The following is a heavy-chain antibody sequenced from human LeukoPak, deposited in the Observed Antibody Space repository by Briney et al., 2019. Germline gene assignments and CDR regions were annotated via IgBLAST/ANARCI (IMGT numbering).Heavy chain of an antibody. J-gene: IGHJ4*02. CDR3: ARELSDLIVVVPAATFDY. CDR2: VSSSGSTI. CDR1: GFTFSSYE. V-gene: IGHV3-48*03. D-gene: IGHD2-2*01. Sequence: GGSLRLSCAASGFTFSSYEMNWVRQAPGKGLEWVSYVSSSGSTIYYADSVKGRFTISRDNAKNSLYLQMNSLRAEDTAVYYCARELSDLIVVVPAATFDYWGQGTLVTVSS.